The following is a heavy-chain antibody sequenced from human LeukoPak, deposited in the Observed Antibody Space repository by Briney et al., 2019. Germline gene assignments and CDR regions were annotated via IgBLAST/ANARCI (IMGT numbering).Heavy chain of an antibody. V-gene: IGHV3-7*01. CDR1: GFTFSSYW. J-gene: IGHJ6*03. Sequence: GGSLRLSCAASGFTFSSYWMSWVRQAPGKGLEWVANIKQDGSEKYYVDSVKGRFTISRDNAKNSLYLQMNSLRAEDTAVYYCARGMGAADYYYYMDVWGKGTTVTVSS. CDR3: ARGMGAADYYYYMDV. D-gene: IGHD3-16*01. CDR2: IKQDGSEK.